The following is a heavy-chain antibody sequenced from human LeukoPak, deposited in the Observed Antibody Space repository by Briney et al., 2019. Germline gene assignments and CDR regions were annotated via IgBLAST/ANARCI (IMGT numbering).Heavy chain of an antibody. D-gene: IGHD2-2*01. J-gene: IGHJ6*03. CDR2: IYTSGST. CDR1: GGSIDSHDHY. CDR3: ARRAGYCSSTSCYLIWGPYYYYMDV. Sequence: SETLPLTCSVSGGSIDSHDHYWAWIRQPPGKGLEWIGYIYTSGSTNYNPSLKSRVTISVDTSKNQFSLKLSSVTAADTAVYYCARRAGYCSSTSCYLIWGPYYYYMDVWGKGTTVTVSS. V-gene: IGHV4-61*05.